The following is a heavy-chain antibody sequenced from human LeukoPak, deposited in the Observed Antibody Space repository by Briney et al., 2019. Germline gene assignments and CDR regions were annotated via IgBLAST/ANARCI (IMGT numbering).Heavy chain of an antibody. V-gene: IGHV1-69*05. Sequence: GASVKVSCKASGYTFTSYGISWVRQAPGQGLEWMGGIIPIFGTANYAQKFQGRVTITTDESTSTAYMELSSLRSEDTAVYYCARDFRGIEWSYYYYYMDVWGKGTTVTVSS. CDR3: ARDFRGIEWSYYYYYMDV. J-gene: IGHJ6*03. D-gene: IGHD3-3*01. CDR2: IIPIFGTA. CDR1: GYTFTSYG.